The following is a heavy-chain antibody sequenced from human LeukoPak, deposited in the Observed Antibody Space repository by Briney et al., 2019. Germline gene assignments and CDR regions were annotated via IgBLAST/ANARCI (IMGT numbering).Heavy chain of an antibody. J-gene: IGHJ4*02. V-gene: IGHV4-34*01. CDR1: GGSFSAYY. CDR3: ARGQRITMTD. Sequence: SETLSLTCAVYGGSFSAYYWSWIRQPPGKGLEWIGEINYSGSTNYNPSLKSRVAISVDTSRNQFSLRLSSVTAADTAVYYCARGQRITMTDWGQGTLVTVSS. CDR2: INYSGST. D-gene: IGHD3-22*01.